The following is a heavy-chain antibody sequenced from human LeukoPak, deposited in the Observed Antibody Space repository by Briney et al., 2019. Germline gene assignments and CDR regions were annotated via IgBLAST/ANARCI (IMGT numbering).Heavy chain of an antibody. CDR2: MNPNSGNT. V-gene: IGHV1-8*03. D-gene: IGHD3-3*01. Sequence: ASVKVSCKASGHTFTSYDINWVRQATGQGLEWMGWMNPNSGNTGYAQKFQGRVTITRNTSISTAYMELSSLRSEDTAVYYCARGREYYDFWSGYYTTPHFDYWGQGTLVTVSS. J-gene: IGHJ4*02. CDR3: ARGREYYDFWSGYYTTPHFDY. CDR1: GHTFTSYD.